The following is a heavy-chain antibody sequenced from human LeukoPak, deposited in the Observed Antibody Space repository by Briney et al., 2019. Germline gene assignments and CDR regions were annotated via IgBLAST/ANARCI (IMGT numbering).Heavy chain of an antibody. CDR1: GFTFSSYA. V-gene: IGHV3-30*04. J-gene: IGHJ4*02. D-gene: IGHD5-12*01. CDR3: ARGGYSGYDFCFDY. Sequence: GGSLRLSCAASGFTFSSYAMHWVRQAPGKGLEWVAVISYDRSNKYYADSVKGRFTISRDNSKNTLYLQMNSLRAEDTAVYYCARGGYSGYDFCFDYWGQGTLVTVSS. CDR2: ISYDRSNK.